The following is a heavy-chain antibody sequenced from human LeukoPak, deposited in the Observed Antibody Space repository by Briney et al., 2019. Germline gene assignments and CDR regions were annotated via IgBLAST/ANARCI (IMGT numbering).Heavy chain of an antibody. J-gene: IGHJ3*02. D-gene: IGHD3-9*01. V-gene: IGHV3-23*01. CDR3: AKRSYYDILTGYPDAFDI. CDR2: ISGSGGST. CDR1: GFTFSSYA. Sequence: PGGSLRLSCAASGFTFSSYAMSWVRQAPGKGLEWVSAISGSGGSTYYAGSAKGRFTISRDNSKNTLYLQMNSLRAEDTAVYYCAKRSYYDILTGYPDAFDIWGQGTMVTVSS.